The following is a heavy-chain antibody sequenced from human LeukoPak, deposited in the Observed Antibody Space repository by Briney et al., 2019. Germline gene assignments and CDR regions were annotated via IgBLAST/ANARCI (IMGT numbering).Heavy chain of an antibody. CDR3: ASGFGSWYDLGPRVTPKDY. CDR2: ISYDGSNK. Sequence: GGSLRLSCAASGFTFSSYAMHWVRQAPGKGLEWVAVISYDGSNKYYADSVKGRFTISRDNSKNTLYLQMNSLRAEDTAVYYCASGFGSWYDLGPRVTPKDYWGQGTLVTVSS. J-gene: IGHJ4*02. CDR1: GFTFSSYA. D-gene: IGHD6-13*01. V-gene: IGHV3-30*04.